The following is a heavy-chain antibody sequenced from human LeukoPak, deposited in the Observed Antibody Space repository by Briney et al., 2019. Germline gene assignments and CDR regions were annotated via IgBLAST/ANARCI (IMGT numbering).Heavy chain of an antibody. D-gene: IGHD6-13*01. CDR2: INPNSGGT. CDR1: GYTFTSYG. J-gene: IGHJ6*03. V-gene: IGHV1-2*02. Sequence: ASVKVSCKASGYTFTSYGINWVRQAPGQGLDWMGWINPNSGGTNYAQKFQGRVTMTRDTSISTAYMELSRLRSDDTAVYYCARGNSSSWLYYYYYMDVWGKGTTVTISS. CDR3: ARGNSSSWLYYYYYMDV.